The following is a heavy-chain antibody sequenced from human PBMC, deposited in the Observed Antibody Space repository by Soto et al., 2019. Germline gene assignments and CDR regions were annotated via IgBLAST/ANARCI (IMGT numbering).Heavy chain of an antibody. CDR2: IYYSGGT. D-gene: IGHD3-3*01. V-gene: IGHV4-39*01. J-gene: IGHJ5*02. CDR1: GGSISSSSYY. Sequence: SETLSLTCTVSGGSISSSSYYWGWIRQPPGKGLEWIGSIYYSGGTYYNPSLKSRVTISVDTSKNQFSLKLSSVTAADTAVYYCARQHLDFWSGYYLNWFDPWGHGTLVTVSS. CDR3: ARQHLDFWSGYYLNWFDP.